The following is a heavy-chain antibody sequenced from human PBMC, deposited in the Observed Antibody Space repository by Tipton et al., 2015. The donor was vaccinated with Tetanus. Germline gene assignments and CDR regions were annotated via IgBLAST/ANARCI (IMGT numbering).Heavy chain of an antibody. Sequence: SLRLSCAASGFTVNTYSMNWVRQAPGKGLEWVSSITGSGYIYYADSVKGRFTISRDNAKNSLYLQMNSLRAEDTAVYYCARENGGYDYYYYYGMDVWGQGTTVTVSS. CDR1: GFTVNTYS. J-gene: IGHJ6*02. V-gene: IGHV3-21*01. CDR2: ITGSGYI. D-gene: IGHD5-12*01. CDR3: ARENGGYDYYYYYGMDV.